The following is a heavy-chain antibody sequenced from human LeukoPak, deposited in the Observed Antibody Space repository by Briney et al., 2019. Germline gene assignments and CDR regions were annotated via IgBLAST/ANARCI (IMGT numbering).Heavy chain of an antibody. CDR1: GFTFSSYA. CDR3: AKGLTVTMWGQGMDV. V-gene: IGHV3-23*01. J-gene: IGHJ6*02. Sequence: PGGSLRVSCAASGFTFSSYAMSWVRQAPGKGLEWVSSISGNGGSTKYADSVKGRFTISRDNSKNTLYLQMNSLRAEDTAVYYCAKGLTVTMWGQGMDVWGQGTTVTVSS. D-gene: IGHD4-11*01. CDR2: ISGNGGST.